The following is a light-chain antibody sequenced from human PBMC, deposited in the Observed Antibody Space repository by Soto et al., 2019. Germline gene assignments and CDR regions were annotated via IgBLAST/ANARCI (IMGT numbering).Light chain of an antibody. Sequence: ELVLTQAPVTLSLSTGEKAAVSGRASQTVSSSYLAWYQQKPGQAPRLLIYGASNRATGIPDRFSGSWSGAEFTLTIDSLQSDDSAIYYCQQYYRWPVTFGGGTKVDIK. J-gene: IGKJ4*01. CDR1: QTVSSSY. CDR2: GAS. CDR3: QQYYRWPVT. V-gene: IGKV3-20*01.